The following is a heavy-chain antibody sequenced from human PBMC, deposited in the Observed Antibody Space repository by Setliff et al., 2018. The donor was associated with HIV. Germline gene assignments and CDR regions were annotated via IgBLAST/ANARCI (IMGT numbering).Heavy chain of an antibody. CDR2: IYSSGNT. Sequence: PSETLSLTCTVSGGSVTDYFWNWIRQPPGKGLEWIGYIYSSGNTNYNPSLESRVSISLDTSKNQFSLRLSSVTATDTAVYYCARGHTWNYYGGDYFYYWGQGSLVTVSS. CDR3: ARGHTWNYYGGDYFYY. CDR1: GGSVTDYF. D-gene: IGHD1-7*01. V-gene: IGHV4-59*02. J-gene: IGHJ4*02.